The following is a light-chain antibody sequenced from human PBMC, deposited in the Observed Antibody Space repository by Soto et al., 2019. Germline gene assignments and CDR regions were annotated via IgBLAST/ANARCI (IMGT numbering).Light chain of an antibody. J-gene: IGLJ1*01. V-gene: IGLV2-14*01. CDR1: SSDVGGYDY. Sequence: QSALTQPASVSGSPGQWISISCTGTSSDVGGYDYVSWYQHHPDKAPKLIIYEVTHRPSGVSNRFSGSKSGNTASLTISGLQAEYEADYYCSSLRSGSTRVFGTGTKLTVL. CDR2: EVT. CDR3: SSLRSGSTRV.